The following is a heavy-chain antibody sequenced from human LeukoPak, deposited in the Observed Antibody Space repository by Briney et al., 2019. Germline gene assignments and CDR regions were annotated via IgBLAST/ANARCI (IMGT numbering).Heavy chain of an antibody. CDR3: ANFVDTSMGGNDY. J-gene: IGHJ4*02. V-gene: IGHV3-23*01. D-gene: IGHD5-18*01. CDR1: GFTFSSHA. CDR2: ISADSYYT. Sequence: GGSLRLSCAASGFTFSSHAMSWVRQAPGKGLEWVSAISADSYYTYYADSVQGRFTISRDNSKNTLYLQMNSLRAEDTALYYCANFVDTSMGGNDYWGQGTLVTVPS.